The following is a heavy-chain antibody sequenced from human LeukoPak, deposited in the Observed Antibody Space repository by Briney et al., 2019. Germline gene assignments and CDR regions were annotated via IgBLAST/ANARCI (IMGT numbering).Heavy chain of an antibody. J-gene: IGHJ5*02. CDR3: ARSPPANIQSKYLNSFPNWFDP. Sequence: GGSLRLSCAASGCTFSSYSMHWVRQAPGKGLEWVAVISYDGSNKYYADSVKGRFTISRDNSKNTLYLQMNSLRAEDTAVYYCARSPPANIQSKYLNSFPNWFDPWGQGTLVTVSS. CDR1: GCTFSSYS. D-gene: IGHD2/OR15-2a*01. V-gene: IGHV3-30*04. CDR2: ISYDGSNK.